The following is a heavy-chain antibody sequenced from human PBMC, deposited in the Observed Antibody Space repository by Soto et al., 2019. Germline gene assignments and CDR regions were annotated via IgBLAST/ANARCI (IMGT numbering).Heavy chain of an antibody. CDR1: GFTFSDYI. J-gene: IGHJ3*01. CDR2: ISSSSSYI. D-gene: IGHD2-2*01. CDR3: ASPREYCRSTNCYVAFVL. Sequence: EIQLVESGGGLVKPGGSLRLSCAASGFTFSDYIMNWVRQAPGKGLEWLSSISSSSSYIFYADSVKGRFTISRDNAMNSLFLHLNSLRAADTAVYSCASPREYCRSTNCYVAFVLWGQGTMVTVSP. V-gene: IGHV3-21*06.